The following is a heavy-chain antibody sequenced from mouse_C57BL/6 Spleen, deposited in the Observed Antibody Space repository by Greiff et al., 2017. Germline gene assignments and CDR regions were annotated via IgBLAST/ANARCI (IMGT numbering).Heavy chain of an antibody. CDR2: INPSNGGT. Sequence: QVQLQQPGTELVKPGASVKLSCKASGYTFTSYWMHWVKQRPGQGLEWIGNINPSNGGTNYNEKFKSKATLTVDKSSSTAYMQLSRLTSEDSAVYYCAREGVITTVVGDYYAMDYWGQGTSVTVSS. D-gene: IGHD1-1*01. CDR3: AREGVITTVVGDYYAMDY. CDR1: GYTFTSYW. V-gene: IGHV1-53*01. J-gene: IGHJ4*01.